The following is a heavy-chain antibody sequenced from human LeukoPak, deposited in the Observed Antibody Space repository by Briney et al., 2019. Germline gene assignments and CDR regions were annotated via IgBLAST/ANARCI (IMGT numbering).Heavy chain of an antibody. CDR1: GGSISSSSYY. CDR3: ARVWGGLVYTTPIFDY. Sequence: SETLSLTCTVSGGSISSSSYYWGWIRQPPGKGLEWIGSIYYSGSTYYNPSLKSRVTISVDTSKNQFSLKLSSVTAADTAVYYCARVWGGLVYTTPIFDYWGQGTLVTVSS. D-gene: IGHD3-16*01. J-gene: IGHJ4*02. V-gene: IGHV4-39*07. CDR2: IYYSGST.